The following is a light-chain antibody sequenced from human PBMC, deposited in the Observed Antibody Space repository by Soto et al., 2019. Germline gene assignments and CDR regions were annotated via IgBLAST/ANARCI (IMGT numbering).Light chain of an antibody. CDR3: QQYCTSPLT. Sequence: MVLTQSPGTLSLSPGERATLSCRASQSVGSTYLAWYQQKPGQAPKLLIYRVSSRATGIPDRFSGSGSGTDFTLTISRLEPEDFAVYYCQQYCTSPLTFGPGTKVDI. CDR1: QSVGSTY. J-gene: IGKJ3*01. CDR2: RVS. V-gene: IGKV3-20*01.